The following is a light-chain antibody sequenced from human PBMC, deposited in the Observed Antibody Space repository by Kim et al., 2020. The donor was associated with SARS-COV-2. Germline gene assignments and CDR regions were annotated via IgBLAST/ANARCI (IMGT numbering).Light chain of an antibody. CDR2: DAS. CDR3: QQYNDLPVT. Sequence: DIQLTQSPSSLSASVGDRVTITCQASQDISNYLNWYQQKPGEAPKLLVYDASYLEAGVPSRFSGSGSGTDFTFTISSLQPEDLATYYWQQYNDLPVTFGGGTKLEI. V-gene: IGKV1-33*01. J-gene: IGKJ4*01. CDR1: QDISNY.